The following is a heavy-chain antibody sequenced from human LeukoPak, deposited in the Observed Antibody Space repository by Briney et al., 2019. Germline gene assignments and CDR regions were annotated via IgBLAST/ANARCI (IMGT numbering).Heavy chain of an antibody. Sequence: GESLKISCKGSGYSFTSYWIGWVRQMPGKGLEWMGIIYPGDSDTRYSPSFQGQVTISADKSISTACLQWSSLKASDTAVYYCARLAEAFYATDNWFDPWGQGTLVTVSS. J-gene: IGHJ5*02. D-gene: IGHD2/OR15-2a*01. CDR3: ARLAEAFYATDNWFDP. CDR1: GYSFTSYW. V-gene: IGHV5-51*01. CDR2: IYPGDSDT.